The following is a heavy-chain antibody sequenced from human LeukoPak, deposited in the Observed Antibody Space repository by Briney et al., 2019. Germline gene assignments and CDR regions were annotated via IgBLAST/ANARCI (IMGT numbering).Heavy chain of an antibody. CDR2: IHHSGST. CDR3: ARLVRGVGYWYFDL. J-gene: IGHJ2*01. Sequence: SETLSLTCAVSGYSINSGYYWGWIRQPPGKGLEWINDIHHSGSTHYNPSLKSRVTISVDTSKNQFSLNLSSVTAADTAMYYCARLVRGVGYWYFDLWGRGTLVTVSS. D-gene: IGHD3-10*01. CDR1: GYSINSGYY. V-gene: IGHV4-38-2*01.